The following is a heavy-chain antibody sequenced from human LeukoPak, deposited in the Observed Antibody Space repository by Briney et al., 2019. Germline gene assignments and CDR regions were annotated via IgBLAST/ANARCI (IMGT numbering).Heavy chain of an antibody. J-gene: IGHJ5*02. D-gene: IGHD1-26*01. CDR1: GGSINYNY. V-gene: IGHV4-4*07. CDR3: AREEPEVGANWFDP. Sequence: SETLSLTCTVSGGSINYNYWSWIRQPAGRGLEWIGRIYASGSTNYNPSLKSQVTMSVDTSNNQLSLKMTSVTAADTAVYYCAREEPEVGANWFDPWGQGTLVTVSS. CDR2: IYASGST.